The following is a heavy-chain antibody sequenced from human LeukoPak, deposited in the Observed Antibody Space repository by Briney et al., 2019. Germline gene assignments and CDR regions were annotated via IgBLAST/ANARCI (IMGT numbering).Heavy chain of an antibody. CDR2: IYTSGST. D-gene: IGHD3-3*01. V-gene: IGHV4-61*02. J-gene: IGHJ4*02. Sequence: SETLSLTCTVSGGSISSGSYYWSWIRQPAGKGLEWIGRIYTSGSTNYNPSLKSRVTISVDTSKNQFSLKLSSVTAADTAVYYCAREGYDFTWGQGTLVTVSS. CDR1: GGSISSGSYY. CDR3: AREGYDFT.